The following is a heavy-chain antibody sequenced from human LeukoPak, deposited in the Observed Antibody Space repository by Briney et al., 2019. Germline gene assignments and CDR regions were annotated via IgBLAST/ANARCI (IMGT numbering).Heavy chain of an antibody. D-gene: IGHD2-2*01. CDR2: ISAYNGNT. Sequence: ASVKVSCKASGYTFTSNGISWVRQAPGQGLEWMGWISAYNGNTNYAQKLQGRVTMTTDTSTSTAYMELRSLRSDDTAVYYCARRRYCSSTSCYALGYFDYWGQGTLVTVSS. V-gene: IGHV1-18*04. J-gene: IGHJ4*02. CDR1: GYTFTSNG. CDR3: ARRRYCSSTSCYALGYFDY.